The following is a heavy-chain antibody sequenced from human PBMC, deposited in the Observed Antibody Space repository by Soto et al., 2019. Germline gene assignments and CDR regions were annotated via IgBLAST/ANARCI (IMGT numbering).Heavy chain of an antibody. CDR2: ISTSGSTI. CDR3: ARDTTPYDSSAYYDAIDI. CDR1: GFTFSDYY. J-gene: IGHJ3*02. V-gene: IGHV3-11*04. D-gene: IGHD3-22*01. Sequence: GGSLRLSCAASGFTFSDYYMSWIRQAPGKGLEWVSYISTSGSTINYADSVKGRFTISRDNAKNSLYLQMNSLRAEDTAVYYCARDTTPYDSSAYYDAIDIWGQGTMVTVSS.